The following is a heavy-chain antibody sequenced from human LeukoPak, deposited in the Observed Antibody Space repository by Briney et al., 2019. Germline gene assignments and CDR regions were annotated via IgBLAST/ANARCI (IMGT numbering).Heavy chain of an antibody. CDR1: GGSISSYY. D-gene: IGHD2-2*01. J-gene: IGHJ5*02. CDR3: AREIVRVVPAATTSAHSQNWFDP. Sequence: SETLSLTCTVSGGSISSYYWSWIRQPAGKGLEWIGRIYTSGSTNYNPSLKSRVTMSVDTSKNQFSLKLSSVSAADTAVYYCAREIVRVVPAATTSAHSQNWFDPWGQGTLVTVSS. V-gene: IGHV4-4*07. CDR2: IYTSGST.